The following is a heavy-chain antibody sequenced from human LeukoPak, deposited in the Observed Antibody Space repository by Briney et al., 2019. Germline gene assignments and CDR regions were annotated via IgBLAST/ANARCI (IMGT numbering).Heavy chain of an antibody. CDR2: IIPIFGTA. D-gene: IGHD3-22*01. CDR1: GGTFSSYA. V-gene: IGHV1-69*13. CDR3: ARGFQKGYYYDSSGYYYFDY. Sequence: SVKVSCKASGGTFSSYASSWVRQAPGQGLEWMGGIIPIFGTANYAQKFQGRVTITADESTSTAYMELSSLRSEDTAVYYCARGFQKGYYYDSSGYYYFDYWGQGTLVTVSS. J-gene: IGHJ4*02.